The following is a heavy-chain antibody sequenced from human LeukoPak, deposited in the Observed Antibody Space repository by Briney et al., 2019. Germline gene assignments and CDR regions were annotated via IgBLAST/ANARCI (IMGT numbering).Heavy chain of an antibody. CDR2: INPNSGGT. CDR1: RYTFIVYN. Sequence: GASVKVSCKASRYTFIVYNMHWVRQAPGQGLEWMGWINPNSGGTNYAQKFQGRVTMTRDTSISTAYMELSRLRSDDTAVYYCARDPIVQGSRYGMNVWGQEPTVTVSS. J-gene: IGHJ6*02. CDR3: ARDPIVQGSRYGMNV. D-gene: IGHD3-22*01. V-gene: IGHV1-2*02.